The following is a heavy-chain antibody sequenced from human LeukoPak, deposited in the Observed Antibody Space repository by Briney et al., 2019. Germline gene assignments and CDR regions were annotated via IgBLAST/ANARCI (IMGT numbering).Heavy chain of an antibody. J-gene: IGHJ4*02. CDR1: GFTFSDYW. D-gene: IGHD1-1*01. CDR3: AKDKSWNVCDY. V-gene: IGHV3-7*01. CDR2: INQDGSVK. Sequence: PGGSLRLSCAASGFTFSDYWIIWFRQAPGMGLEWVGHINQDGSVKDYVDSVKGRFTISRDNANKFSFLQMNSLRAEDTAVYYCAKDKSWNVCDYWGRGTLVTVSS.